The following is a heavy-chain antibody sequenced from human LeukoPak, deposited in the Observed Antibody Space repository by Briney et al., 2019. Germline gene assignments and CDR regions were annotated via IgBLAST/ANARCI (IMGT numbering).Heavy chain of an antibody. CDR3: ARDALEQWHLDY. D-gene: IGHD6-19*01. CDR1: GFTFSDYY. Sequence: PGGSLRLSCAASGFTFSDYYRSWIRQAPGKGLEWVSYISSSGSTIYYADSVKGRFTISRDNAKNSLYLQMNSLRAEDTAVYYCARDALEQWHLDYWGQGTLVTVSS. J-gene: IGHJ4*02. V-gene: IGHV3-11*01. CDR2: ISSSGSTI.